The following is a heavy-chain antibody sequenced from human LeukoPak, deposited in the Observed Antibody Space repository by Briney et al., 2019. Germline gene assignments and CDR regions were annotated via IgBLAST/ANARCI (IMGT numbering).Heavy chain of an antibody. J-gene: IGHJ6*02. Sequence: GGSLRLSCAASGFTFSNNYMSWIRQTPGKGLEWVSYISSSSSYTNYADSVKGRFTISRDNANNSLYLQMNSLRVEDTAVYYCARSFRRYGMDVWGQGTTVTVSS. CDR2: ISSSSSYT. CDR3: ARSFRRYGMDV. V-gene: IGHV3-11*06. D-gene: IGHD3-10*01. CDR1: GFTFSNNY.